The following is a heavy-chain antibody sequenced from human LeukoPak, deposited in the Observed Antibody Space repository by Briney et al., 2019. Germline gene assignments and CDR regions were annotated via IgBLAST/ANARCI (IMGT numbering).Heavy chain of an antibody. Sequence: RTGGSLRLSCAASGFTFSSYAMSWVRQAPGKGLEWVSAISGSGGSTYYADSVKGRFTISRDNSKNTLYLQMNSLRAEDTAVYYCAKEIAAAGTGYFDLWGRGTLVTVSS. V-gene: IGHV3-23*01. CDR1: GFTFSSYA. CDR3: AKEIAAAGTGYFDL. CDR2: ISGSGGST. D-gene: IGHD6-13*01. J-gene: IGHJ2*01.